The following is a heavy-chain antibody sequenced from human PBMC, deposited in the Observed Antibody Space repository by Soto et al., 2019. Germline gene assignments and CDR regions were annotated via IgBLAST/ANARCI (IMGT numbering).Heavy chain of an antibody. CDR2: ITHSGST. CDR1: GGSFSGYY. V-gene: IGHV4-34*01. D-gene: IGHD6-19*01. Sequence: QVQLQQWGAGLLKPSETLSLTCAVYGGSFSGYYWCWIRQPPGKGLEWIGEITHSGSTNYNPSLKSRVTISVDSSKNQFSLKLSSVTAADTAVYYCARGARGEGAGNYFDYWGQGTLVTVSS. CDR3: ARGARGEGAGNYFDY. J-gene: IGHJ4*02.